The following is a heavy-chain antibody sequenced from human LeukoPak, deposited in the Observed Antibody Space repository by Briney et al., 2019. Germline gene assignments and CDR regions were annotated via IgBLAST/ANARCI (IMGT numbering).Heavy chain of an antibody. CDR2: IYYSGST. CDR3: ARETIGYYYDSSGVLPVDWFDP. Sequence: KPSETLSLTCAVSRGSINSYYWSWIRQPPGKGLEWFGYIYYSGSTNYNPSLKSRVTISLDTSKNQFSLKLSSVTAADTAVYYCARETIGYYYDSSGVLPVDWFDPWGQGTLVTVSS. CDR1: RGSINSYY. D-gene: IGHD3-22*01. V-gene: IGHV4-59*01. J-gene: IGHJ5*02.